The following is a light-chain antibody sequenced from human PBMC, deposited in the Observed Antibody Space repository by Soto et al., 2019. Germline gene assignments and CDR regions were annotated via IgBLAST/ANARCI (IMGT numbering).Light chain of an antibody. V-gene: IGLV2-8*01. Sequence: QSALTQPPSASGSPGQSVTISCTGTSSDVGACNYVSWFQQHPGKAPKLMIYEVSKRPSGVPDRFSGSKSGSTASLTVSGLQAEDEADYYCSSYTSDSSYVFGSGTKVTVL. CDR1: SSDVGACNY. CDR2: EVS. J-gene: IGLJ1*01. CDR3: SSYTSDSSYV.